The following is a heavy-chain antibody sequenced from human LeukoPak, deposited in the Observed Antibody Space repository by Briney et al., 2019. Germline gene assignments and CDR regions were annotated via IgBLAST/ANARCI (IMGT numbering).Heavy chain of an antibody. CDR3: ARDSPSGSYSASFDY. D-gene: IGHD1-26*01. J-gene: IGHJ4*02. Sequence: ASVKVSCKASGYTFTSYYMHWVGQAPGQGLEWMGIINPSVGSTSYAQKFQARVTMTRDTSTSTVYMELSSLRSEDTAVYYCARDSPSGSYSASFDYWGQGTLVTVSS. CDR1: GYTFTSYY. CDR2: INPSVGST. V-gene: IGHV1-46*01.